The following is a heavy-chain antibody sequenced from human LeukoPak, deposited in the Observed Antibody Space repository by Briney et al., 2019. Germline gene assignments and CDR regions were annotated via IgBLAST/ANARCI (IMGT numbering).Heavy chain of an antibody. J-gene: IGHJ6*02. CDR2: IVVGSGNT. CDR3: AADDPKFGEFYYYYGMDV. D-gene: IGHD3-10*01. Sequence: SVKVSCKASGFTFTSSAVQWVRQARGQRLEWIGWIVVGSGNTNYAQKFQEGVTITRDMSTSTAYMELSSLRSEDTAVYYCAADDPKFGEFYYYYGMDVWGQGTTVTASS. CDR1: GFTFTSSA. V-gene: IGHV1-58*01.